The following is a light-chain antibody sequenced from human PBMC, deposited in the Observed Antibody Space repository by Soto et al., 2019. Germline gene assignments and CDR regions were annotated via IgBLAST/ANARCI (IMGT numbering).Light chain of an antibody. Sequence: QSALTQPASVSASPGQSITIPCTGTNSDIGGYNYVSWYQQHPGKAPKLMIYEVSNRPSGVSNRFSGSKSGNTASLTISGLQAEDEADYYCSSYASTSSLYVFGTGTKVTVL. CDR2: EVS. CDR1: NSDIGGYNY. V-gene: IGLV2-14*01. J-gene: IGLJ1*01. CDR3: SSYASTSSLYV.